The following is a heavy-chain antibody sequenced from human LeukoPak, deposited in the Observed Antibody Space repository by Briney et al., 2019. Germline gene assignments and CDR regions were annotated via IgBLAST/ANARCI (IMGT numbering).Heavy chain of an antibody. CDR2: MNPNSGNT. J-gene: IGHJ5*02. CDR1: GYTFTSYD. D-gene: IGHD6-19*01. V-gene: IGHV1-8*01. Sequence: ASVKVSCKASGYTFTSYDINWVRQATGQGLEWMGWMNPNSGNTGYAQKFQGRVTMTRNTSISTAYMELSSLRSEDTAVYYCARGCATQWLVLRFPTPLVEPWGQGTLVTVSS. CDR3: ARGCATQWLVLRFPTPLVEP.